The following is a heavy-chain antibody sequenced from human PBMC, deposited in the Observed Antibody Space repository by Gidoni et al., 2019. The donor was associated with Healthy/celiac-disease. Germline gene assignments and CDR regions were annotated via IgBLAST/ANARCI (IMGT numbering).Heavy chain of an antibody. Sequence: QVQLQESGPGLVKPSETLSLTCTVAGGSISSYLWSLIRQPPGKGLEWIGYIYYGGSTTYNPSLKSRVTISVDTSKNQFSLKLSSVTAADTAVYYCARSGDGVVVAATQDGNYYYGMDVWGQGTTVTVSS. CDR1: GGSISSYL. D-gene: IGHD2-15*01. CDR3: ARSGDGVVVAATQDGNYYYGMDV. J-gene: IGHJ6*02. V-gene: IGHV4-59*01. CDR2: IYYGGST.